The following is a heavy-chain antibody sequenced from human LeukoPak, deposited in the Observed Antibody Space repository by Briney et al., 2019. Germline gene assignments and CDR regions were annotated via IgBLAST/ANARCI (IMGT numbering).Heavy chain of an antibody. CDR2: IYYSGTT. CDR1: GASISSSY. V-gene: IGHV4-59*01. J-gene: IGHJ5*02. CDR3: ARGQPQRYSSGWYVNWFDP. Sequence: SETLSLTCAVSGASISSSYWSWIRQPPGKGLEWIGYIYYSGTTKYNPSLKSRVTISVDTSKNQFSLKVNSVAAADTAVYYCARGQPQRYSSGWYVNWFDPWGQGTLVTVSS. D-gene: IGHD6-19*01.